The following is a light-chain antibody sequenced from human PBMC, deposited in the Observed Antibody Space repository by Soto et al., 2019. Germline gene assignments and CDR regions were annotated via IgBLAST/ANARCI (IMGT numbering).Light chain of an antibody. CDR1: QSVSSY. J-gene: IGKJ4*01. CDR3: QQRTL. V-gene: IGKV3-11*01. Sequence: EIVLTQSPATLSLSPGERATLSCSASQSVSSYLAWYQQKPGQAPRLLIYDASNRATGIPARFSGSGSGTDFTLTISSLEPEDFAVYYCQQRTLFGGGTKVEIK. CDR2: DAS.